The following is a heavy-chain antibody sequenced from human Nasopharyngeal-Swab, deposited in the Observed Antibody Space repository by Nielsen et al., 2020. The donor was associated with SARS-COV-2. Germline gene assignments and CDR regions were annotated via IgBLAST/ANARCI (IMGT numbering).Heavy chain of an antibody. Sequence: SETLSLTCAFYGGSFSGYYWSWIRQPPGKGLEWIGEINHSGSTNYNPSLKSRVTISVDTSKNQFSLKLSSVTAADTAVYYCARRYSSSWSYYYYYGMDVWGKGTTVTVSS. CDR1: GGSFSGYY. CDR2: INHSGST. CDR3: ARRYSSSWSYYYYYGMDV. V-gene: IGHV4-34*01. J-gene: IGHJ6*04. D-gene: IGHD6-13*01.